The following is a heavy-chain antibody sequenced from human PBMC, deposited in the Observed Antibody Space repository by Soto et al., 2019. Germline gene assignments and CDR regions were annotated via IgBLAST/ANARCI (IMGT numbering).Heavy chain of an antibody. J-gene: IGHJ6*02. CDR1: GGSISSGGYY. V-gene: IGHV4-31*03. D-gene: IGHD2-2*01. CDR2: IYYSGST. CDR3: ARDRYCSSTSCYGGYYYYYGMDV. Sequence: QVQLQESGPGLVKPSQTLSLTCTVSGGSISSGGYYWSWIRQHPGKGLEWIGYIYYSGSTYYNPSLTSRVTISVDTSKNQFSLKLSSVTAADTAVYYCARDRYCSSTSCYGGYYYYYGMDVWGQGTTVTVSS.